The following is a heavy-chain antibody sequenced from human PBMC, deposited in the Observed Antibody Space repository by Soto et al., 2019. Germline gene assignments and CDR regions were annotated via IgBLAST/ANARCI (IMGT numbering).Heavy chain of an antibody. V-gene: IGHV3-9*01. CDR1: GFIFDDYA. J-gene: IGHJ5*02. Sequence: EVQLVESGGGLVQPGRSLRLSCAASGFIFDDYAMYWVRQAPGKGLEWVSGINWNSGSIVYADSVKGRFTISRDNAKNSLYLQMNNLRVEDTALYYCVKDVDYEISGWLDPWGQGTLVTVSS. CDR3: VKDVDYEISGWLDP. D-gene: IGHD3-9*01. CDR2: INWNSGSI.